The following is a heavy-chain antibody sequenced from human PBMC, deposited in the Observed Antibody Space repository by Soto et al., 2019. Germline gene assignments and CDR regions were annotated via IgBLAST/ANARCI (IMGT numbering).Heavy chain of an antibody. J-gene: IGHJ2*01. V-gene: IGHV3-15*07. Sequence: EVQLVESGGGLVKPGGSLRLSCAASGFTFSNAWMNWVRQAPGKGLEWVGRIKSKTDGGTTDYAAPVKGRFTISRDDSKNTLYLQMNSLKIEDTAVYYCTTLLGYCGGCSCYSSFGWYFDLWGRGTLVTVSS. CDR3: TTLLGYCGGCSCYSSFGWYFDL. D-gene: IGHD2-15*01. CDR2: IKSKTDGGTT. CDR1: GFTFSNAW.